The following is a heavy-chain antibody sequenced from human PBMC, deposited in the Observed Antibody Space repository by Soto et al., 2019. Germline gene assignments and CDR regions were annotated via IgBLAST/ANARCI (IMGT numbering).Heavy chain of an antibody. CDR1: GFTFSSYA. CDR2: ISGSGGNT. J-gene: IGHJ4*02. V-gene: IGHV3-23*01. CDR3: AKDRSVYSGYDLYYFDY. D-gene: IGHD5-12*01. Sequence: GESLKISCAASGFTFSSYAMSWVRQAPGKGLEWVSAISGSGGNTYYADSVKGRFTISRDNSKNTLSLQMNSLRAEDTAVYYCAKDRSVYSGYDLYYFDYWGQGTLVTVSS.